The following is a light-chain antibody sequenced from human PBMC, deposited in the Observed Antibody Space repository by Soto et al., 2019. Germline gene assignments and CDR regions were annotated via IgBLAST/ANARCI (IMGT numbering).Light chain of an antibody. J-gene: IGKJ1*01. CDR2: DAS. CDR3: QQSYSTPRT. V-gene: IGKV1-5*01. Sequence: DIQMTQSPSTVSASVGDRVTITCRASQNINTWLAWYQQKPGKAPKLLIYDASSLESGVPSRFSGSGSGTDFTLTISSLQPEDFATYYCQQSYSTPRTFGQGTKVDIK. CDR1: QNINTW.